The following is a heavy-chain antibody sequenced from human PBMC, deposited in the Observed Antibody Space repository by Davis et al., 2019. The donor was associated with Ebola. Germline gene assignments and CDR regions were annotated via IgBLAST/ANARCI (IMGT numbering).Heavy chain of an antibody. D-gene: IGHD1-1*01. CDR2: ISSSSSYT. CDR3: AKDTARYPIGIMDV. V-gene: IGHV3-11*05. J-gene: IGHJ6*02. Sequence: GESLKISCAASGFTFSDYYMSWIRQAPGKGLEWVSYISSSSSYTNYADSVKGRFTISRDNAKNSLYLQMNSLRAEDTALYYCAKDTARYPIGIMDVWGQGTTVTVSS. CDR1: GFTFSDYY.